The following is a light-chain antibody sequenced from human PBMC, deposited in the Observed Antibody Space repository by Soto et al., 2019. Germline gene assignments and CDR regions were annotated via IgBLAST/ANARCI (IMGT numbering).Light chain of an antibody. CDR1: QSFSSY. CDR2: TAS. Sequence: DIQMTQSPSSLSASVGDRVTITCRASQSFSSYLNWYQQKPGKAPKLLIFTASTLQSGVPSRFTGSGSGTDFTLTITSLQPEDFATYYCQQSYTTPRTFGQGTKLRSN. V-gene: IGKV1-39*01. CDR3: QQSYTTPRT. J-gene: IGKJ2*01.